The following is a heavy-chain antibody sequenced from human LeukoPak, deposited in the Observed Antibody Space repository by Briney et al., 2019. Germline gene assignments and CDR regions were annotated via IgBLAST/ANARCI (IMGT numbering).Heavy chain of an antibody. D-gene: IGHD1-20*01. CDR1: GYTFISYY. CDR2: INPSGGST. V-gene: IGHV1-46*01. J-gene: IGHJ4*02. CDR3: ARHSLTGTTPFDY. Sequence: ASVKVSCKAPGYTFISYYMHWVRQAPGQGLEWMGVINPSGGSTSYAQKFQGRVSMTRDTSTSTVYMELSSLRSEDTAVYYCARHSLTGTTPFDYWGQGTLVTVSS.